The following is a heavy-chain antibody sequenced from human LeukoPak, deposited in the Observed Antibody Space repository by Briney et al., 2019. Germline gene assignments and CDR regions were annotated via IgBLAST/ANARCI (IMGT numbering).Heavy chain of an antibody. V-gene: IGHV4-59*08. D-gene: IGHD3/OR15-3a*01. CDR1: GGSISSYY. CDR2: IYYSGST. CDR3: ARPGRSDSNWYFDL. J-gene: IGHJ2*01. Sequence: SETLSLTCTVSGGSISSYYWSWIRQPPGKGLEWIGYIYYSGSTNYNPSLKSRVTISVDTSKNQFSLKLSSVTAADTAVYYCARPGRSDSNWYFDLWGRGTLVTVSS.